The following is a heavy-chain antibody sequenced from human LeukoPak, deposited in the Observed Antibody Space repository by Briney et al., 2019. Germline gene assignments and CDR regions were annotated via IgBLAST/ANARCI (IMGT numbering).Heavy chain of an antibody. V-gene: IGHV3-7*01. J-gene: IGHJ4*02. CDR3: ARNRRWYYDY. CDR1: GFTFSSYW. Sequence: PGGSLTLTCAASGFTFSSYWMSWVRQAPGKGLEWVANIKQDGSEKYYVESVKGRFTISRDNAKNSLYLQMNSLRAEDTAVYCGARNRRWYYDYWGQGTLVTISS. CDR2: IKQDGSEK. D-gene: IGHD2-15*01.